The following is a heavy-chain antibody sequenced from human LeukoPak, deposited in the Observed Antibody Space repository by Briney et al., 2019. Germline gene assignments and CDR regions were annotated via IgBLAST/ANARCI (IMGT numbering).Heavy chain of an antibody. V-gene: IGHV3-20*04. Sequence: GGSLRLSCAASGFTFDDYGMSWVRQAPGKGLEWVSGINWNGGSTGYADSVKGRFTISRDNAKNSLYLQMNSLRAEDTAVYYCAKDIVGATTVDYWGQGTLVTVSS. D-gene: IGHD1-26*01. CDR3: AKDIVGATTVDY. CDR2: INWNGGST. J-gene: IGHJ4*02. CDR1: GFTFDDYG.